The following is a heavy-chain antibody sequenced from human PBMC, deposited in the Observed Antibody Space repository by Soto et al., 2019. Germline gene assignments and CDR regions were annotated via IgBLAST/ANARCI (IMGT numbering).Heavy chain of an antibody. Sequence: PSETLSLTCAFYVGSFSAYYWSCIRHPPGKWLEWIGEINHSGSTNYNPSLKSRVTISIDTSMNQFSLKLSSVTAADTAVYYCARGSSSLSSAEYWAQGTLGSVS. CDR1: VGSFSAYY. D-gene: IGHD6-6*01. V-gene: IGHV4-34*01. CDR3: ARGSSSLSSAEY. CDR2: INHSGST. J-gene: IGHJ4*02.